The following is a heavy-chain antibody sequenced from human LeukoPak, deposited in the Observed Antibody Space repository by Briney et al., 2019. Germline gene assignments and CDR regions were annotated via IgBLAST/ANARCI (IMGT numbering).Heavy chain of an antibody. CDR1: GYTFASYA. V-gene: IGHV1-3*01. CDR2: INAGNGNT. D-gene: IGHD3-16*02. J-gene: IGHJ6*02. CDR3: ARSFPYRPQDV. Sequence: ASVKVSCKASGYTFASYAMHWVRQAPGQRLEWMGWINAGNGNTKYSQKFQGRVTNTRDTSASTAYMELSSLRSEDTAVYYCARSFPYRPQDVWGQGTTVTVSS.